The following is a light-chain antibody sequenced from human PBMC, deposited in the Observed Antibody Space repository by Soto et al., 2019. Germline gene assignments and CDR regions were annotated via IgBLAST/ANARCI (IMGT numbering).Light chain of an antibody. CDR3: SSHTSGSTRV. CDR2: EVT. CDR1: FSDVGGYDY. J-gene: IGLJ1*01. V-gene: IGLV2-14*01. Sequence: QSALTQPASVSGSPGQSIAISCTGTFSDVGGYDYVSWYQQHPDKAPKLMIYEVTKRPSGVSNRFSGSKSGNTASLTISGRQPEDEADYYGSSHTSGSTRVFGSGTKVTVL.